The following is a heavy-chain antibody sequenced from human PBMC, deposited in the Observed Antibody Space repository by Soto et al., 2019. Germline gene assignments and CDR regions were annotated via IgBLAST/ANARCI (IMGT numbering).Heavy chain of an antibody. Sequence: LQTKPLTSAVDGGTFRDYYWSRIRQPPGKGLEWIGEINHSGSTNYNPSLKSRVTISVDTSKNQFSLKLSSVTAADTAVYYCARDNTVTTNFDYWGQGTLVTVSS. J-gene: IGHJ4*02. CDR3: ARDNTVTTNFDY. CDR1: GGTFRDYY. V-gene: IGHV4-34*01. CDR2: INHSGST. D-gene: IGHD4-17*01.